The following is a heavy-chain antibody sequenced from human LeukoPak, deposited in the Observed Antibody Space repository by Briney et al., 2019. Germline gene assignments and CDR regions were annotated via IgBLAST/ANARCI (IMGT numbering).Heavy chain of an antibody. CDR3: AKSRLSGINDAFDI. CDR1: RFTFSSYE. Sequence: GGSLRLSCAASRFTFSSYEMNWVRQAPGKGLEWVSYISRSGSTKYYADSVKGRFTISRDNAKNSLYLQMNSLRAEDTALYYCAKSRLSGINDAFDIWGQGTMVTVSS. J-gene: IGHJ3*02. CDR2: ISRSGSTK. V-gene: IGHV3-48*03. D-gene: IGHD3-3*01.